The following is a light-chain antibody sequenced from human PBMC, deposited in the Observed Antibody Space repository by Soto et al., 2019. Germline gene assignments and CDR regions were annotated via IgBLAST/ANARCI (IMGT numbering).Light chain of an antibody. CDR3: SSYTSSSLGV. V-gene: IGLV2-14*01. CDR2: EVS. CDR1: GSAVGGYNY. Sequence: QPVLTQPASVSGSPGQSITISCTGTGSAVGGYNYVSWYQQRPGKAPKLMIYEVSNRPSGVSNRFSGSKSGITASLTISGLQAEDEAEYYCSSYTSSSLGVFGTGTKLTVL. J-gene: IGLJ1*01.